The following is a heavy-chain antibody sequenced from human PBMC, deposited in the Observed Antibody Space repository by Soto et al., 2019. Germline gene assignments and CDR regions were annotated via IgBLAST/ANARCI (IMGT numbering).Heavy chain of an antibody. Sequence: QVQLQQWGAGLLKPSETLSLTCAVYGGSFSTDYWSWIRQPPGKGLEWIGEINPSGGTNYNPSLKSRVSIAVATSKNQSSLQLSSVTAAAPAVYYCARVLAARASRDFDYWGQGTLVTVYS. D-gene: IGHD6-6*01. J-gene: IGHJ4*02. V-gene: IGHV4-34*01. CDR3: ARVLAARASRDFDY. CDR2: INPSGGT. CDR1: GGSFSTDY.